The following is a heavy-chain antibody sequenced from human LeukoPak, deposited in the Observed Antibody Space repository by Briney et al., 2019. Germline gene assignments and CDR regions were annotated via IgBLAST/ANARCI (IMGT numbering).Heavy chain of an antibody. V-gene: IGHV4-4*07. J-gene: IGHJ6*03. CDR3: ARAGYCTNGVCYSYYYYYMDV. Sequence: PSETLSLTCTVSGGSISSYYWSWIRQPDGKGLEWIGRIYTSGSTNYNPSLKSRVAMSVDTSKNQFSLKLSSVTAADTAVYYCARAGYCTNGVCYSYYYYYMDVWGKGTTVTVSS. CDR2: IYTSGST. D-gene: IGHD2-8*01. CDR1: GGSISSYY.